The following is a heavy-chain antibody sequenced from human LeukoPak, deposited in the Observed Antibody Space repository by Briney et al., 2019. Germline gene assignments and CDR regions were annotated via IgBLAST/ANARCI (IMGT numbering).Heavy chain of an antibody. J-gene: IGHJ3*02. CDR2: INAGNGNT. Sequence: ASVKVSCKASGYTFTSYAMHWVRQAPEQRLEWMGWINAGNGNTKYSQKFQGRVTITRDTSASTAYMELISLRSEDTAVYYCARVSPGLRAFDIWGQGTMVTVSS. V-gene: IGHV1-3*01. CDR3: ARVSPGLRAFDI. CDR1: GYTFTSYA.